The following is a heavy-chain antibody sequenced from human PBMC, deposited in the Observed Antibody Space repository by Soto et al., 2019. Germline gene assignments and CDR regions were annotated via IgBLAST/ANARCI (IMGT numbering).Heavy chain of an antibody. CDR1: GFTFSSYS. CDR3: ARGGDIVVVPAAPIYYYYYMDV. CDR2: ISSSSSYI. J-gene: IGHJ6*03. V-gene: IGHV3-21*01. Sequence: GGSLRLSCAASGFTFSSYSMNWVRQAPGKGLEWVSSISSSSSYIYYADSVKGRFTISRDNAKNSLYLQMNSLRAEDTAVYYCARGGDIVVVPAAPIYYYYYMDVWGKGTTVTVSS. D-gene: IGHD2-2*01.